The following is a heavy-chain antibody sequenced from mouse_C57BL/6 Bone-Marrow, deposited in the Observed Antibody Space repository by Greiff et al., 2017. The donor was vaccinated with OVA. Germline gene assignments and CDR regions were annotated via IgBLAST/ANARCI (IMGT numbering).Heavy chain of an antibody. CDR1: GFNIKDDY. CDR3: TTIDAMDY. V-gene: IGHV14-4*01. CDR2: IDSENGDT. J-gene: IGHJ4*01. Sequence: EVKLQHSVAELVRPGASVKLSCTASGFNIKDDYMHWVKQRPEQGLEWIGWIDSENGDTEYASKFQGKATITADTSSNTAYLQLSSLTSEDTAVYYCTTIDAMDYWGQGTSVTVSS.